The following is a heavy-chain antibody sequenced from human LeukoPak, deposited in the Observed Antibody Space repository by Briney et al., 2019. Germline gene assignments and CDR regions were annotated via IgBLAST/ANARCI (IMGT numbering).Heavy chain of an antibody. D-gene: IGHD3-10*01. CDR3: TTDQAYYYNSGDFDY. CDR2: IKTKTDGGTT. V-gene: IGHV3-15*01. CDR1: TFTFSSYN. Sequence: GGSLRLSCAASTFTFSSYNMNWVRQAPGKGLEWVGRIKTKTDGGTTDYAAPVKGRFTISRDDSKNTLYLQMNSLKTEDTAVYYCTTDQAYYYNSGDFDYWGQGTLVTVSS. J-gene: IGHJ4*02.